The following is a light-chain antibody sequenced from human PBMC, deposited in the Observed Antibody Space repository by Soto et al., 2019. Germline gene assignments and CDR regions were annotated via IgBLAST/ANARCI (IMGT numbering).Light chain of an antibody. Sequence: QCALTQPASVSGSPGQWITISCTGTSSDVGGYNYVSWYQQHPGKAPKLMIYDVSNRPSGVSNRFSGSKSVNTASLTISGLQAEDEADYYCSSYTSSSTYVLGTGTKLTVL. CDR1: SSDVGGYNY. J-gene: IGLJ1*01. CDR2: DVS. CDR3: SSYTSSSTYV. V-gene: IGLV2-14*01.